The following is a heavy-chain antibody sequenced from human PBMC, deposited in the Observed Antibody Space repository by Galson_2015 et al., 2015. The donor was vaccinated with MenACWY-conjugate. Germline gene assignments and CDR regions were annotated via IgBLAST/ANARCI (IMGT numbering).Heavy chain of an antibody. Sequence: CAISGDSVSSDSAAWNWIRQSPSRGLEWLGRTYYRSKWYYDYALSVNSRLIINPNTSKNQFSLQLNSVTPEDTDVYYCAKEGAGLRGWGQGTLVIVSS. CDR3: AKEGAGLRG. V-gene: IGHV6-1*01. CDR2: TYYRSKWYY. J-gene: IGHJ4*02. CDR1: GDSVSSDSAA. D-gene: IGHD5/OR15-5a*01.